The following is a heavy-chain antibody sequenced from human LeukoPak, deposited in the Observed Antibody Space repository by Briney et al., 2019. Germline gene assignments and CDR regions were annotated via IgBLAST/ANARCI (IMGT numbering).Heavy chain of an antibody. V-gene: IGHV1-2*02. CDR1: GYTFTGHY. J-gene: IGHJ4*02. CDR2: INPNSGDT. Sequence: ASVKVSCKASGYTFTGHYLFWVRQAPGQGLEWMGWINPNSGDTNYAQKFQGRVTVTRDTSISTAYVELTRLRSDDTAVYYCTREDYWGQGTPVTVSS. CDR3: TREDY.